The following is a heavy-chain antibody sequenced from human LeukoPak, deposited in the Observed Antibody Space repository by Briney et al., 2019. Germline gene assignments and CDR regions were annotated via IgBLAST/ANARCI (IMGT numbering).Heavy chain of an antibody. Sequence: GESLKISCKGSGYSFTNYWIGWVRQLPGKGLEWMGIIYPGDSDTRYSPSFQGQVTISADKSISTAYLQWSSLKASDTAMYYCARQGGSSWYYFDYWGQGTLVTVSS. CDR3: ARQGGSSWYYFDY. CDR1: GYSFTNYW. CDR2: IYPGDSDT. D-gene: IGHD6-13*01. J-gene: IGHJ4*02. V-gene: IGHV5-51*01.